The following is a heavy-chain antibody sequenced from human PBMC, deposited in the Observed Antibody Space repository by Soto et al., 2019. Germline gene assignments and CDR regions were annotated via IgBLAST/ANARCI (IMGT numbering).Heavy chain of an antibody. CDR3: AREENCSDGVCYSEYFQR. CDR1: GYTFTAYS. CDR2: VNPSGGST. J-gene: IGHJ1*01. Sequence: ASVKVSRKASGYTFTAYSMHWVRQAPGQGLEWMGVVNPSGGSTNYAQRFQGRITMTRDTSTSTVYMDLKFLTSEDTAVYYCAREENCSDGVCYSEYFQRWGQGTLVTVSS. V-gene: IGHV1-46*01. D-gene: IGHD2-15*01.